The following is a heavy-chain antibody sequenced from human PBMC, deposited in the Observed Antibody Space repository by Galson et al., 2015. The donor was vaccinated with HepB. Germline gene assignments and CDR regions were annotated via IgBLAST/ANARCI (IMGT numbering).Heavy chain of an antibody. J-gene: IGHJ2*01. D-gene: IGHD2-15*01. CDR3: ATRNPIVVVVAARDWYFDL. V-gene: IGHV1-2*02. CDR1: GYTFTGYY. CDR2: INPNSGGT. Sequence: SVKVSCKASGYTFTGYYMHWVRQAPGQGLEWMGWINPNSGGTNYAQKFQGRVAMTRDTSISTAYMELSRLRSDDTAVYYCATRNPIVVVVAARDWYFDLWGRGTLVTVSS.